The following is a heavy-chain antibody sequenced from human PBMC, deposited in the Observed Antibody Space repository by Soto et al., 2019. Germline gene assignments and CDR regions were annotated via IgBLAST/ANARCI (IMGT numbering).Heavy chain of an antibody. V-gene: IGHV3-48*01. CDR3: ASHRRGDYGVTGY. CDR2: ISSSSSTI. J-gene: IGHJ4*02. D-gene: IGHD4-17*01. Sequence: EVQLVESGGGLVQPGGSLRLSCAASGFTFSSYSMNWVRQAPGKGLEWVSYISSSSSTIYYADSVKGRFTISRDNXKNSLYLQMNSLRAEDTAVYYCASHRRGDYGVTGYWGQGTLVTVSS. CDR1: GFTFSSYS.